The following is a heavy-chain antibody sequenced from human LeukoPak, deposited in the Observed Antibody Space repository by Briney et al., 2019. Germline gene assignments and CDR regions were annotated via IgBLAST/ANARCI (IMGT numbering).Heavy chain of an antibody. CDR1: GFTFSSYS. J-gene: IGHJ4*02. Sequence: GGSLRLSCAASGFTFSSYSMNWVRQAPGKGLGWVSYISSSSSTIYYADSVKGRFTISRDNAKNSLYLQMNSLRAEDTAVYYCARDAFPEIPAAKMPMDYWGQGTLVTVSS. V-gene: IGHV3-48*01. D-gene: IGHD2-2*01. CDR2: ISSSSSTI. CDR3: ARDAFPEIPAAKMPMDY.